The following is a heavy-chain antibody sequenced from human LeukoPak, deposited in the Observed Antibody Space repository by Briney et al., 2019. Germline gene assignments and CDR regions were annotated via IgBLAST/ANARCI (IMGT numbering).Heavy chain of an antibody. V-gene: IGHV3-9*01. CDR1: GFTFDDYA. CDR2: ISWNSGSI. J-gene: IGHJ5*02. D-gene: IGHD2-2*01. Sequence: GGSLRLSCAASGFTFDDYAMRWVRQAPGKGLEWVSGISWNSGSIGYADSVKGRFTISRDNAKNSLYLQMNSLRAEDTALYYCAKGRDKYQLLSKNWFDAWGQGTLVTVSS. CDR3: AKGRDKYQLLSKNWFDA.